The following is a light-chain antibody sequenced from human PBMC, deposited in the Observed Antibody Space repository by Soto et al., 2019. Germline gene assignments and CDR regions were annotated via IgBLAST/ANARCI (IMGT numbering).Light chain of an antibody. CDR3: QQYSNWPPEYT. J-gene: IGKJ2*01. CDR2: GAS. V-gene: IGKV3-15*01. Sequence: EIVMTQSPATLSVSPGERATLSCRASQSVSSNLAWYQQKPGQAPRLLIYGASTRATGIPARFSGSGSGTEVTLTITRLQSEDFAIYYCQQYSNWPPEYTFGQGTKLEIK. CDR1: QSVSSN.